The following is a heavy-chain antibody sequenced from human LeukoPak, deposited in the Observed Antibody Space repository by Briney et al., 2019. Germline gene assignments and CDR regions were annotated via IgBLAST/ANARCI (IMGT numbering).Heavy chain of an antibody. Sequence: ASVKVSCKASGYTFTGYYMHWVRQAPGQGLEWMGRIDPNSGGTTYAQKFPGRVTMTRDTSISTAYMELSRLRSDDTAVYYCARVPPSGDYADYWGQGTLVTVSS. V-gene: IGHV1-2*06. CDR1: GYTFTGYY. CDR2: IDPNSGGT. CDR3: ARVPPSGDYADY. D-gene: IGHD4-17*01. J-gene: IGHJ4*02.